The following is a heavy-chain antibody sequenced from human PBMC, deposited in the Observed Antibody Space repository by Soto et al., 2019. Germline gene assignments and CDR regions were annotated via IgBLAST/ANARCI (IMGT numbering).Heavy chain of an antibody. CDR1: GFTFSSYA. Sequence: EVQLVESGGGLVQPGGSLRLSCAASGFTFSSYAMHWVRQAPGKGLEYVSAISSNGGSTYYANSVKGRFTISRDNSKNTPYLQMGSLRAEDMAVYYCARDYGDYYWFDPWGQGTLVTVSS. J-gene: IGHJ5*02. CDR2: ISSNGGST. CDR3: ARDYGDYYWFDP. D-gene: IGHD4-17*01. V-gene: IGHV3-64*01.